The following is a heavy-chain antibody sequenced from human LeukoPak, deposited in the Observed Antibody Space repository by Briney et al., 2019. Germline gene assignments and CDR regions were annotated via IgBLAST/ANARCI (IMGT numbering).Heavy chain of an antibody. CDR2: IYGSGNYT. CDR3: AKGSYCSGGTCILDY. Sequence: GGSLRLSCAATGFIFSSYAMTWVRQAPGKGLEWVSGIYGSGNYTYYTDSVKGRFTISRDNSRNTLYLQMNSLRAEDTAVYHCAKGSYCSGGTCILDYWGQGTLVTVSS. J-gene: IGHJ4*02. CDR1: GFIFSSYA. D-gene: IGHD2-15*01. V-gene: IGHV3-23*05.